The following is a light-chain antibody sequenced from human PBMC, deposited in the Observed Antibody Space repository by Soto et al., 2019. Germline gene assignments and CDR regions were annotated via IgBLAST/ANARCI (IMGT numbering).Light chain of an antibody. J-gene: IGKJ4*01. CDR3: MQTTHWPVT. V-gene: IGKV2-30*01. CDR2: KVS. CDR1: QSLVYSDGNTY. Sequence: DVVMTQSPLSLPVTLGQPASISCRSSQSLVYSDGNTYLNWFQQRPGQSPRRLIYKVSYRDSGVPDRFSGSGSGTDFTLKISRVEAEDVGLYYCMQTTHWPVTFGGGTKVEIK.